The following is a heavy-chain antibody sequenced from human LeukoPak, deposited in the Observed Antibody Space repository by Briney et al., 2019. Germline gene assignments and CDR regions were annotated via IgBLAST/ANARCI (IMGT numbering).Heavy chain of an antibody. D-gene: IGHD6-19*01. CDR3: AKDVGTIIAVAGTIDY. J-gene: IGHJ4*02. V-gene: IGHV3-23*01. Sequence: GESLKISCKGSGYSFTSYWIGWVRQAPGKGLEWVSAISGSGGSTYYADSVKGRFTISRDNSKNTLYLQMNSLRAEDTAVYYCAKDVGTIIAVAGTIDYWGQGTLVTVSS. CDR2: ISGSGGST. CDR1: GYSFTSYW.